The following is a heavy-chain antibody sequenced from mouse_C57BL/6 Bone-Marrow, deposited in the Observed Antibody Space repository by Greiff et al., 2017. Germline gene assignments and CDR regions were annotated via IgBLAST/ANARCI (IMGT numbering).Heavy chain of an antibody. V-gene: IGHV7-1*01. CDR2: SRNTANDYTT. Sequence: EVHLVESGGGLVQSGRSLRLSCATSGFTFSDFYMEWVRQAPGQGLEWIAASRNTANDYTTEYSASVKGRFIVSRDTSPSILYLQMNALRAEDTAIDYCARDACPHGMFAYWGQGTLVTVSA. J-gene: IGHJ3*01. CDR1: GFTFSDFY. CDR3: ARDACPHGMFAY. D-gene: IGHD2-1*01.